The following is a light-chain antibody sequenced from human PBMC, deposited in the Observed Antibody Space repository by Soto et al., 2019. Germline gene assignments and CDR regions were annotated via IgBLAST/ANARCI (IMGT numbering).Light chain of an antibody. CDR3: QQHNAWPLT. Sequence: EIVLTQSPATLSVSPGERATLSCRASQTVGTSLVWYQQKPGQAPSLLIYGASTRAAGIPARFSGSGSGTDFPLTISSLQSEDFAVSYCQQHNAWPLTFGGGTEVEIK. J-gene: IGKJ4*01. CDR2: GAS. V-gene: IGKV3-15*01. CDR1: QTVGTS.